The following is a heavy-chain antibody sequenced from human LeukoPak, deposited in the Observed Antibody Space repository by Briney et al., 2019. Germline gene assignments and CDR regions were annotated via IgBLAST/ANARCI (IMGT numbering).Heavy chain of an antibody. CDR2: IYYGGST. Sequence: SETLSLTCTVSGGSILSSSYYWGWIRQPPGKGLEWIGSIYYGGSTDYNPSLKSRVTISVDTSKNQFSLKLSSVTAADTAVYYCARVRRYSYGYFDYWGQGTLVTVSS. J-gene: IGHJ4*02. V-gene: IGHV4-39*07. CDR3: ARVRRYSYGYFDY. D-gene: IGHD5-18*01. CDR1: GGSILSSSYY.